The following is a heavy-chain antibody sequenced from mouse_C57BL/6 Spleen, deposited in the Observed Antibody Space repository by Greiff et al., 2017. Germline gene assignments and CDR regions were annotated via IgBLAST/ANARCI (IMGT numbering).Heavy chain of an antibody. D-gene: IGHD2-4*01. CDR3: ARGGDYDVGYYYAMDY. CDR2: ISSGSSTI. V-gene: IGHV5-17*01. J-gene: IGHJ4*01. Sequence: EVMLVESGGGLVKPGGSLKLSCAASGFTFSDYGMHWVRQAPEKGLEWVAYISSGSSTIYYAATVKGRFTISRDNAKNTLFLQMTSLRSEDTAMYYCARGGDYDVGYYYAMDYWGQGTSVTVSS. CDR1: GFTFSDYG.